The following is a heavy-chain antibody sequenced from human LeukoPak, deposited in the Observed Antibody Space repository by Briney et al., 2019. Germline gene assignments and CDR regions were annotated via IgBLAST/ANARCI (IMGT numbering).Heavy chain of an antibody. CDR3: AIAQSWDELFDS. CDR2: ISINTDT. Sequence: GGSLTLSCAAAGIAVIGNYMSWVRQPPGKGLEWVSFISINTDTFYADSVRGRFTISKDSSKNTLFLQMNSLRDEDSAVYYCAIAQSWDELFDSWGQGTLVTVSS. J-gene: IGHJ4*02. V-gene: IGHV3-53*01. D-gene: IGHD1-26*01. CDR1: GIAVIGNY.